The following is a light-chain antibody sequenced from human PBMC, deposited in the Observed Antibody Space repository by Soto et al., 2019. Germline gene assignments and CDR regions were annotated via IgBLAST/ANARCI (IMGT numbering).Light chain of an antibody. CDR1: NIGSKS. V-gene: IGLV3-21*04. CDR2: YDS. CDR3: QVLDSNSDHVV. Sequence: SYELTQAPSVSVAPGKTARITCGGNNIGSKSVHWYQQKPGQAPVLVIYYDSDRPSGIPERFSGSNSGNTATLTISRVEAGDEADYYCQVLDSNSDHVVFGGGTKLTVL. J-gene: IGLJ2*01.